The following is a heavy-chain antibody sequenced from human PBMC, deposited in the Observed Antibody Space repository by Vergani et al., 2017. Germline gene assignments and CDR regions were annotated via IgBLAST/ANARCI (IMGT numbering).Heavy chain of an antibody. CDR2: ISAYNGNT. Sequence: QVQLGQSGADVKKRGASVKVSCKASGYTFTSYGISWVRQAPGQGLEWMGWISAYNGNTNYAQNLQGRVTMTTDTSTSTASMELRSLRSEDNAVYYCARDPDIVVVPAAPYYYYYYGMDVWGQATTVTVSS. D-gene: IGHD2-2*01. CDR3: ARDPDIVVVPAAPYYYYYYGMDV. V-gene: IGHV1-18*04. J-gene: IGHJ6*02. CDR1: GYTFTSYG.